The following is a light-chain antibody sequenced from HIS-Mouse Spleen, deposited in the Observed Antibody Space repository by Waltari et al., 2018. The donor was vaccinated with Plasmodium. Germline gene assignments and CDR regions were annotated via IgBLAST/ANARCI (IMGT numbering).Light chain of an antibody. CDR3: QQYGSSPPYT. V-gene: IGKV3-20*01. J-gene: IGKJ2*01. CDR1: QSVSSSY. Sequence: DIVLTQSPGTLSLSPGERATLPCRASQSVSSSYLAWYQQKPGQAPRLLIDGASSRATGIPDRFSGSGSGTYFTLTISRLEPEDFAVYYCQQYGSSPPYTFGQGTKLEIK. CDR2: GAS.